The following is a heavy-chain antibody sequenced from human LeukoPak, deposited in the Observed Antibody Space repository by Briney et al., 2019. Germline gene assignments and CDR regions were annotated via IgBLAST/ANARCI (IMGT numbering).Heavy chain of an antibody. D-gene: IGHD3-22*01. CDR2: ISAYNGNT. V-gene: IGHV1-18*01. CDR3: ARGRDYHDNSASDYFDY. Sequence: ASVKVSCKASGYTFTSYGISWVRQAPGQGLEWMGWISAYNGNTNYAQNLQGRVTMTTDTSTSTAYMELRSLRSDDTAVYYCARGRDYHDNSASDYFDYWGQGTLVTVSS. CDR1: GYTFTSYG. J-gene: IGHJ4*02.